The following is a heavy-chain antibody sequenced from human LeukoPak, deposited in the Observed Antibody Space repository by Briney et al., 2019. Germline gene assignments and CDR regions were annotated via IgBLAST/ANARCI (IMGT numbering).Heavy chain of an antibody. CDR3: ARSARLMKGVVEVTALDD. D-gene: IGHD3-3*01. J-gene: IGHJ4*02. V-gene: IGHV3-48*03. CDR2: LSSSGSAF. CDR1: GFTFRSYE. Sequence: GSLTLSCEDSGFTFRSYEMNWVRQAPGKGLEWIAYLSSSGSAFSYADSVKGRFTIARDNAKNSVYLEMNSLRADDTAVYYCARSARLMKGVVEVTALDDWGQGTLVTVSS.